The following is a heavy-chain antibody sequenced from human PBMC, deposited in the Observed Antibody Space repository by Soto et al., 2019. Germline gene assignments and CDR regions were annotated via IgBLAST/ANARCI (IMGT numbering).Heavy chain of an antibody. CDR1: GFTFSSYA. Sequence: GGSLRLSCAASGFTFSSYAMHWVRQAPGKGLEWVAVISYDGSNKYYADSVKGRFTISRDNSKNTLYLQMNSLRAEDTAVYYCAIDVGRYFDWLSAYMDVWGKGTTVTVSS. J-gene: IGHJ6*03. V-gene: IGHV3-30-3*01. CDR3: AIDVGRYFDWLSAYMDV. D-gene: IGHD3-9*01. CDR2: ISYDGSNK.